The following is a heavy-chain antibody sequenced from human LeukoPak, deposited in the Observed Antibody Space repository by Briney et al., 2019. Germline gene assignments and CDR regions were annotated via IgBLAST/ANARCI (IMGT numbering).Heavy chain of an antibody. CDR2: ISYDGSNK. J-gene: IGHJ4*02. Sequence: GGSLRLSCAASGFTFSNYGMHWVRQAPGKGLEWMAVISYDGSNKYYADSVKGRFTISRDNSKNTLYLQMNSLRAEDTAVYYCAKDGLPHGFYGDYIHYWGQGTLVTVSS. CDR3: AKDGLPHGFYGDYIHY. CDR1: GFTFSNYG. D-gene: IGHD4-17*01. V-gene: IGHV3-30*18.